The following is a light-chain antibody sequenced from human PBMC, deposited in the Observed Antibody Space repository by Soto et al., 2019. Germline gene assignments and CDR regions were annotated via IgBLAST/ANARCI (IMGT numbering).Light chain of an antibody. CDR3: HQYSSFPWT. Sequence: EIVLTQSPGTLSLSPGERATLSCRASQSVSSSYLAWYQQKPGQAPRHLIYGASSRATGIPDSFNGSGSGKDFTLTINRPEAEDFAVYYCHQYSSFPWTFGQRINMEIK. V-gene: IGKV3-20*01. CDR2: GAS. CDR1: QSVSSSY. J-gene: IGKJ1*01.